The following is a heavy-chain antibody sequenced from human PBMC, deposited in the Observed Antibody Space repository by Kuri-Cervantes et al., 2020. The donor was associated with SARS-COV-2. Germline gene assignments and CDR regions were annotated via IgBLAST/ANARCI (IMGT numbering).Heavy chain of an antibody. CDR1: GFTFSDYY. J-gene: IGHJ4*02. V-gene: IGHV3-20*04. D-gene: IGHD6-13*01. CDR3: ARSAAAGSAGDFDY. CDR2: INWNGGTT. Sequence: GGSLRLSCAASGFTFSDYYMNWVRQAPGKGLEWVSGINWNGGTTHYADSVKGRFTISRDNAKNSLYLQMNSLRAEDTALYYCARSAAAGSAGDFDYWGQGTLVTVSS.